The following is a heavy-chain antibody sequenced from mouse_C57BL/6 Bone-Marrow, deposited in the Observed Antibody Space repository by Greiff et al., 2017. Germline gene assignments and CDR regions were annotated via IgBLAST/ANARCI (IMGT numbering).Heavy chain of an antibody. D-gene: IGHD1-1*01. V-gene: IGHV14-1*01. CDR3: TIYYYGSSPAWVAY. CDR1: GFNIKDYY. CDR2: IDPEDGDT. J-gene: IGHJ3*01. Sequence: VQLQQSGAELVRPGASVKLSCTASGFNIKDYYMHWVKQRPEQGLEWIGRIDPEDGDTEYAPKFPGKATMTAATSSNTAYLQLSSLTSEDTAVYYCTIYYYGSSPAWVAYWGQGTLVTVSA.